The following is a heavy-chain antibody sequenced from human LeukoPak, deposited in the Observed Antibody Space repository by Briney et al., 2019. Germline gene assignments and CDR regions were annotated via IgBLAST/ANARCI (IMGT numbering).Heavy chain of an antibody. Sequence: QAGGSLRLSCAASGFTFSTYAMSWVRQAPGKGLEWVSAISGSGGSTYYADSVKGRFTISRDNSKNTLYLQMNSLRAEDTAVYYCAKPQREIFGVVIIHSFDYWGQGTLVTVSS. D-gene: IGHD3-3*01. CDR1: GFTFSTYA. J-gene: IGHJ4*02. CDR2: ISGSGGST. V-gene: IGHV3-23*01. CDR3: AKPQREIFGVVIIHSFDY.